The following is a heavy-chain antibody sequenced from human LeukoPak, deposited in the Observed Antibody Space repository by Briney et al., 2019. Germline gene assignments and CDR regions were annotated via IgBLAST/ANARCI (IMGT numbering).Heavy chain of an antibody. J-gene: IGHJ3*02. CDR3: ARDLDMTTVTGAFDI. CDR2: INPNSGGT. V-gene: IGHV1-2*02. CDR1: GYTFTDYY. D-gene: IGHD4-17*01. Sequence: ASVKVSCKASGYTFTDYYMHWVRQAPGQGLEWMGWINPNSGGTNYAQKFQGRVTMTRDTSISTAYMELSRLRSDDTAVYYCARDLDMTTVTGAFDIWGQGTMVTVSS.